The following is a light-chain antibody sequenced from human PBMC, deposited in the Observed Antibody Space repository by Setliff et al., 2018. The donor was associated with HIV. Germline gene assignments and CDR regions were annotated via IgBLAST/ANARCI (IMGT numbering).Light chain of an antibody. V-gene: IGLV1-40*01. Sequence: QSVLTQSPSVSGAPGQRVTISCTGSSSNIGAGYDVHWYQQLPGTAPKLLIYGNNNRPSGVPDRFSGSKSGTSASLAITGLQAEDEADYYCSSYGNSPYVFGTGTKVTVL. CDR3: SSYGNSPYV. CDR1: SSNIGAGYD. J-gene: IGLJ1*01. CDR2: GNN.